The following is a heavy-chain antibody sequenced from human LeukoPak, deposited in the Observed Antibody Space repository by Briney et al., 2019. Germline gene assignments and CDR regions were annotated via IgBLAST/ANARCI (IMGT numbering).Heavy chain of an antibody. CDR2: IKQEGSEK. CDR1: GFTFSIYA. Sequence: PGGSLRLSCAASGFTFSIYAMSCVREAPGKGLEGVANIKQEGSEKYYVHSVKGRFTISRDNAKNSVYLQMNSLSAEDTAVYYGPKVATYDVWGSYDYYYAMAVWGPGDTVTVSS. CDR3: PKVATYDVWGSYDYYYAMAV. V-gene: IGHV3-7*01. D-gene: IGHD3-3*01. J-gene: IGHJ6*02.